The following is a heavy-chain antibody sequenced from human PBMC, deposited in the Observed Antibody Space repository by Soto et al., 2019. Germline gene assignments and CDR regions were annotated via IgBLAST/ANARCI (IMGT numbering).Heavy chain of an antibody. D-gene: IGHD1-26*01. CDR2: IYHSGTT. CDR3: PSGNAWEVLLAY. V-gene: IGHV4-38-2*01. J-gene: IGHJ4*02. Sequence: ETLSLSCAVSGYSISSGYYWGWIRQPPEKGLEWIVSIYHSGTTYYNPSLKSRVTMSVDTSRNQFSLKLTSVTAADTGVYYCPSGNAWEVLLAYWGQGTLVTVSS. CDR1: GYSISSGYY.